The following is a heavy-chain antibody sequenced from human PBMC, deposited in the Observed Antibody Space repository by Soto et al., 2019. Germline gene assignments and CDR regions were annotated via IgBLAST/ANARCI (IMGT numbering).Heavy chain of an antibody. CDR1: GFTFSNYW. CDR2: INSDGSST. D-gene: IGHD3-10*01. CDR3: ARAVRSGSYPYYYYGMDV. V-gene: IGHV3-74*01. J-gene: IGHJ6*02. Sequence: EVQVVESGGGLVQPGGSLRLSCAASGFTFSNYWMQWVRQAPGKGLVWVSRINSDGSSTSYADSVKGRFTISRDNAKNTLYLQRNSLRAEDTAVYYCARAVRSGSYPYYYYGMDVWGQGTTVTVSS.